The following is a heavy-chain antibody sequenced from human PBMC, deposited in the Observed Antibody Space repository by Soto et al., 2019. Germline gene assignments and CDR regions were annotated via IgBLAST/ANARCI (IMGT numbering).Heavy chain of an antibody. V-gene: IGHV4-31*03. Sequence: QVQLQESGPGLVKPSQTLSLTCTVSGGSISSGGYYWSWIRQHPGKGLEWIGYIYYSGSTYYNPSLKSRVTISVDTSKNQFALKLSSVTAADTAVYYCARDSTEDDYDSAFDIWGQGTMVTVSS. CDR1: GGSISSGGYY. CDR2: IYYSGST. D-gene: IGHD4-17*01. J-gene: IGHJ3*02. CDR3: ARDSTEDDYDSAFDI.